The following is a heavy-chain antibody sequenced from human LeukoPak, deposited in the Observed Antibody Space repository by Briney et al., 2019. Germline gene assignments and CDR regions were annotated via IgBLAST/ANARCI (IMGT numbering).Heavy chain of an antibody. CDR2: ISYDGSNK. CDR1: GFTFSSYA. V-gene: IGHV3-30-3*01. Sequence: GGSLRLSCAASGFTFSSYAMHWVRQAPGKGLEWVAVISYDGSNKYYADSVKGRFTISRDNSKNTLYLQMNSLRAEDTAVYYCARELDCSSTSCQGEYYYYGMDVWGQGTTVTVSS. CDR3: ARELDCSSTSCQGEYYYYGMDV. D-gene: IGHD2-2*01. J-gene: IGHJ6*02.